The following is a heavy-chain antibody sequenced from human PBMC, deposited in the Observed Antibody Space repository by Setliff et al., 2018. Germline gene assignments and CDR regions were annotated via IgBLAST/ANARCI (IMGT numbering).Heavy chain of an antibody. J-gene: IGHJ4*02. CDR1: GYTFSTYG. D-gene: IGHD3-3*01. CDR2: IITNTGKT. Sequence: GASVKVSCKASGYTFSTYGLHWVRQAPGQGPEWMGMIITNTGKTSYAQKFQGRVTMTTDTSTGTGYMELRSLRSDDTAVYYCARSWRAGALNHFDYWGQGSRVTVSS. CDR3: ARSWRAGALNHFDY. V-gene: IGHV1-18*01.